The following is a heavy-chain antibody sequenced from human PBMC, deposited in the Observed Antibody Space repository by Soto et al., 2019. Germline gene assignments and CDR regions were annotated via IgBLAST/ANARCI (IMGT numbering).Heavy chain of an antibody. Sequence: SETLSVTCTVSGGSISSDYWSWIRQPPGKGLEWIGYIYYSGSTNYNPSLKSRVTISVDTSKNQFSLKLSSVTAADTAVYYCARGASYCGGDCFYYWGQGTLVTVSS. D-gene: IGHD2-21*01. CDR3: ARGASYCGGDCFYY. J-gene: IGHJ4*02. CDR1: GGSISSDY. V-gene: IGHV4-59*08. CDR2: IYYSGST.